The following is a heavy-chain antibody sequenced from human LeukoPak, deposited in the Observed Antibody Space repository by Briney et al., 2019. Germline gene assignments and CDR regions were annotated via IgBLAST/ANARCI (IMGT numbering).Heavy chain of an antibody. CDR1: GFTFSSYW. CDR2: IQSRTYGGTT. V-gene: IGHV3-49*04. J-gene: IGHJ4*02. Sequence: GGSLRLSCAAPGFTFSSYWMHWVRQAPGKGLEWVGFIQSRTYGGTTQYAASVKGRFTISRDDSKSIAYLQMNSLKTEDTAVYYCTASDHLYCSSISCHFDYWGQGTLVTVSS. CDR3: TASDHLYCSSISCHFDY. D-gene: IGHD2-2*01.